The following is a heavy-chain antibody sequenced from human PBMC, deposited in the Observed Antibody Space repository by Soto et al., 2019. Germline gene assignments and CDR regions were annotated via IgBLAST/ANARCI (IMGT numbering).Heavy chain of an antibody. D-gene: IGHD5-12*01. V-gene: IGHV1-18*01. CDR3: ARAGTGGYSGYDVARTYWFDP. J-gene: IGHJ5*02. CDR1: GYTFTSYG. Sequence: ASVKVSCKASGYTFTSYGISWVRQAPGQGLEWMGWISAYNGNTNYAQKLQGRVTMTTDTSTSTAYMELRSLRSDDTAVYYCARAGTGGYSGYDVARTYWFDPWGQGTLVTVSS. CDR2: ISAYNGNT.